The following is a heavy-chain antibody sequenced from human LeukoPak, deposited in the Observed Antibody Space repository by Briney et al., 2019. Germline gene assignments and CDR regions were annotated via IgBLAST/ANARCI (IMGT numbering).Heavy chain of an antibody. Sequence: ASVKVSYKASGYTFTSYGISWVRQAPGQGLEWMGWISAYNGNTNYAQKLQGRVTMTTDTSTSTAYMELRSLRSDDPAVDYCARGEDYYGSGSYYGVDPWGQGTLVSVSS. CDR2: ISAYNGNT. D-gene: IGHD3-10*01. V-gene: IGHV1-18*01. CDR1: GYTFTSYG. CDR3: ARGEDYYGSGSYYGVDP. J-gene: IGHJ5*02.